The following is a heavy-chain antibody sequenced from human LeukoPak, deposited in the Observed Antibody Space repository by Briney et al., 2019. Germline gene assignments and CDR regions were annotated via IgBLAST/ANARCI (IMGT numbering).Heavy chain of an antibody. CDR3: ASLGRLIDY. D-gene: IGHD3-16*01. Sequence: SVKVSCKPSGGTFSSYTLSWVRQAPGQGLEWMGRIIPILGIANYAQKFQGRVTITADKSTSTAYMELCSLRSEDTAVYYCASLGRLIDYWGQGTLVTVSS. CDR1: GGTFSSYT. CDR2: IIPILGIA. V-gene: IGHV1-69*02. J-gene: IGHJ4*02.